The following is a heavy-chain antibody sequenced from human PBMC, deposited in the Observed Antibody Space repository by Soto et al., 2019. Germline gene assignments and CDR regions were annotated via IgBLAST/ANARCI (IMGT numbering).Heavy chain of an antibody. D-gene: IGHD5-18*01. Sequence: SVMVSCKASGGTFSSYAISWVRQAPGQGLEWMGGIIPIFGTANYAQKFQGRVTITADESTSTAYMELSSLRSEDTAVYYCALRGYSYARYYYYGMDVWGQGTTVTVSS. CDR3: ALRGYSYARYYYYGMDV. CDR1: GGTFSSYA. J-gene: IGHJ6*02. CDR2: IIPIFGTA. V-gene: IGHV1-69*13.